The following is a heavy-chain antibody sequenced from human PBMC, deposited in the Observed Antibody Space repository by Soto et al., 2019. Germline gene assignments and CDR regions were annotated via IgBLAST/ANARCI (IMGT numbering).Heavy chain of an antibody. D-gene: IGHD3-9*01. CDR3: AKGLRLAYYDILTGYYALDY. J-gene: IGHJ4*02. V-gene: IGHV3-30*18. Sequence: GGSLRLSCAASGFTFSSYGMHWVRQAPGKGLEWVAVISYDGSKKYYADSVKGRFTISRDNSKNTLYLQMNSLRAEETAVSYWAKGLRLAYYDILTGYYALDYWGQGTLVTVSS. CDR2: ISYDGSKK. CDR1: GFTFSSYG.